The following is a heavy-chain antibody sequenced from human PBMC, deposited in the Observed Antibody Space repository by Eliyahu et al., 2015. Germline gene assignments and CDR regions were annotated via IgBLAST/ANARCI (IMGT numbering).Heavy chain of an antibody. Sequence: EVQLVEFGGGLIQPGGSXRLSCTAXGFSVGDKYXSWVRXAPGXGLXWVSVVYRGGSTYYADSVKGRFTISRDNSKXTLYLQMNRLXAEDTGVYYCARVSGYDAGWLDYYYYGMDVWGKGTTVTVSS. V-gene: IGHV3-53*01. J-gene: IGHJ6*04. D-gene: IGHD5-12*01. CDR2: VYRGGST. CDR3: ARVSGYDAGWLDYYYYGMDV. CDR1: GFSVGDKY.